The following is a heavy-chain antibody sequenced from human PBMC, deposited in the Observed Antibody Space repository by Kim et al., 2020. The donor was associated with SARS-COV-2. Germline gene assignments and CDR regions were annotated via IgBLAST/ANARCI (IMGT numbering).Heavy chain of an antibody. J-gene: IGHJ3*02. CDR1: GGSISSGGYY. CDR2: IYYSGST. CDR3: ARQGYGSGSDAFDI. V-gene: IGHV4-31*03. D-gene: IGHD3-10*01. Sequence: SETLSLTCTVSGGSISSGGYYWSWIRQHPGKGLEWIGYIYYSGSTYYNPSLKSRVTISVDTSKNQFSLKLSSVTAADTPVYYCARQGYGSGSDAFDIWGQGTMVTVSS.